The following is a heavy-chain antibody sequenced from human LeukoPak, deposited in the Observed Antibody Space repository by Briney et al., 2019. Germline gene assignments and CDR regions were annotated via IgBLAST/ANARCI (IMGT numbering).Heavy chain of an antibody. D-gene: IGHD4/OR15-4a*01. CDR2: IKSKTDAGTT. V-gene: IGHV3-15*01. CDR1: GFTFNNAW. CDR3: TREGRGAGEDDYYYYYMDV. J-gene: IGHJ6*03. Sequence: PGGSLRLSCAASGFTFNNAWMSWVRQAPRKGLEWVGRIKSKTDAGTTDYAAPVKGRFTISRDDSKNTLYLQMNSLKTEDTAVYYCTREGRGAGEDDYYYYYMDVWGKGTTVTVSS.